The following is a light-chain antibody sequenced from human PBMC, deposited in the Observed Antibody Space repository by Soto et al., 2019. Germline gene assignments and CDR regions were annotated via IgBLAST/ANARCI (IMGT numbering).Light chain of an antibody. CDR2: DVT. V-gene: IGLV2-11*01. CDR3: YSYAGSSYV. J-gene: IGLJ1*01. CDR1: SSDVGGYDH. Sequence: QSALTQPRSVAGSPGQSVTISCTGTSSDVGGYDHVSWYQQQHPGKAPKLMIFDVTKRPSGVPDRFSGSKSGNTASLSISGLQAEDEADYYCYSYAGSSYVFGTGTKVTVL.